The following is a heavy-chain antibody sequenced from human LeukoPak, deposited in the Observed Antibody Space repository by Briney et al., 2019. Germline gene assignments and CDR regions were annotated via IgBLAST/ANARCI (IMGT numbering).Heavy chain of an antibody. V-gene: IGHV3-53*01. J-gene: IGHJ4*02. CDR2: VYSGGST. D-gene: IGHD2-2*01. CDR3: ARSRVWRGPAAFDY. CDR1: GFTVSSNY. Sequence: GSLRLSCAASGFTVSSNYMSWVRQAPGKGLEWVSVVYSGGSTYYADSVKGRFTISRDNSKNTLYLQMNSLRAEDTAVYYCARSRVWRGPAAFDYWAREPWSPSPQ.